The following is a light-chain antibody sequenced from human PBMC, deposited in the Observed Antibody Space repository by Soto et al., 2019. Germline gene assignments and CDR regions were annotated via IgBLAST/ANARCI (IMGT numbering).Light chain of an antibody. CDR1: VNDVGAYNY. Sequence: QSALTQPRSVCGSPGQSFTISCTGTVNDVGAYNYVSWYQQHPGRPPKLMIYDVARWPSGVPDRFSGYKSGNTASLTISGLQAEAEADYFCCSYAGGYTYLFGTGTKVTVL. V-gene: IGLV2-11*01. J-gene: IGLJ1*01. CDR3: CSYAGGYTYL. CDR2: DVA.